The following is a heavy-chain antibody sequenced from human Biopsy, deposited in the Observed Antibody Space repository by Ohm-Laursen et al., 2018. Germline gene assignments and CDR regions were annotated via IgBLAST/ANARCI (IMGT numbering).Heavy chain of an antibody. Sequence: SLRLSCAASGFPVSDYCMSWIRQAPGRGLEWVSDINSSGSTKYHAESVKGRFTISRGNAKKSVFLQMSSLRADDTAIYYCARSGWNFEFDSWGKGTLVAVSS. CDR2: INSSGSTK. V-gene: IGHV3-11*01. CDR3: ARSGWNFEFDS. J-gene: IGHJ4*02. D-gene: IGHD6-19*01. CDR1: GFPVSDYC.